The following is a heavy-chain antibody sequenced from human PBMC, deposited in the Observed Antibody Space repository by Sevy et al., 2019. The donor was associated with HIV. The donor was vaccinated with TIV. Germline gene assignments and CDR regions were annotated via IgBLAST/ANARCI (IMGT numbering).Heavy chain of an antibody. V-gene: IGHV4-31*03. J-gene: IGHJ4*02. CDR2: SYHSGSI. D-gene: IGHD3-16*02. CDR1: GGSIRSGGYF. CDR3: ARVTGGVIGWGSELDY. Sequence: SETLSLTCTVSGGSIRSGGYFWGWIRQHPGKGLEWIGYSYHSGSIQYNPSLKSRLTISVDTSKNQFSLKLRSVTAADTALYYCARVTGGVIGWGSELDYWGQGTLVTVSS.